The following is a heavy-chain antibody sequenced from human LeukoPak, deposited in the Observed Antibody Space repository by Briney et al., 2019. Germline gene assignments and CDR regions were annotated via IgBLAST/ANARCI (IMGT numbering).Heavy chain of an antibody. CDR2: IYYSGST. V-gene: IGHV4-59*01. D-gene: IGHD5-18*01. Sequence: PSETLSLTCTVSGGSISSYYWSWIRQPPGKGLEWIGYIYYSGSTNYNPSLKSRVTVSVDTSKNQFSLKLSSVTAADMAVYYCARGDARGYSYGHFHFDHWGHGTLVTVSS. CDR3: ARGDARGYSYGHFHFDH. CDR1: GGSISSYY. J-gene: IGHJ4*01.